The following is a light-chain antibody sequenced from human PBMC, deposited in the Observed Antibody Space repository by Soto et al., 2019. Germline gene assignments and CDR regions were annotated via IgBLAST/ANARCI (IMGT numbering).Light chain of an antibody. J-gene: IGKJ4*01. Sequence: DIQLTQSPSFLSASVGDRVTITCRASQGIAGSLAWYQQKPGKPPKLLIYAESTLQSGVPSRFSGSGSGTGVYLTISSRQPEDFAVYYSQHVNSYPRPVGGGTKVDSK. CDR3: QHVNSYPRP. V-gene: IGKV1-9*01. CDR1: QGIAGS. CDR2: AES.